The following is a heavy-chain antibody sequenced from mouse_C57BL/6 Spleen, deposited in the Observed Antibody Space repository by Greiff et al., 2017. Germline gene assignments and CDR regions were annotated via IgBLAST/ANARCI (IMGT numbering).Heavy chain of an antibody. Sequence: EVKLVESGGGLVQPGGSLSLSCAASGFTFTDYYMSWVRQPPGKALEWLGFIRNKANGYTTEYSASVKGRFTISRDNSQSILYLQMNALGAEDSATYYCARYTEITTVVASHWYFDVWGTGTTVTVSS. CDR2: IRNKANGYTT. D-gene: IGHD1-1*01. CDR3: ARYTEITTVVASHWYFDV. V-gene: IGHV7-3*01. J-gene: IGHJ1*03. CDR1: GFTFTDYY.